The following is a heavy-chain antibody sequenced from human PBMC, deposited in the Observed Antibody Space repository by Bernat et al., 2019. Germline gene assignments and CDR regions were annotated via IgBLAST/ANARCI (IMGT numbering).Heavy chain of an antibody. J-gene: IGHJ4*02. CDR3: ARLPNRLMAGGYCFDY. V-gene: IGHV4-39*01. D-gene: IGHD2-8*01. CDR1: GGSISSSSYY. CDR2: IYYSGST. Sequence: QLQLQESGPGLVKPSETLSLTCTVSGGSISSSSYYWGWIRQPPGKGLEWIGSIYYSGSTYYNPSLKSRVTISIDTSKNQFSLKLSSVPAADTAVYYYARLPNRLMAGGYCFDYWGQGTLVTVSS.